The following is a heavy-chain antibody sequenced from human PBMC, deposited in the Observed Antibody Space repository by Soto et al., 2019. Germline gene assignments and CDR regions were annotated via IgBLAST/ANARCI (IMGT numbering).Heavy chain of an antibody. V-gene: IGHV3-33*01. Sequence: GGSLRLSCAPSGLTFSSYGMPWVRQAPGKGLEGGAVIWYDERNKYYADSVKGRFTISRNNSKNTLYLKMNSRRAKDTAGYNNARVYGSGTNYYYYGMDVWGQGTTVTVSS. CDR3: ARVYGSGTNYYYYGMDV. CDR1: GLTFSSYG. CDR2: IWYDERNK. J-gene: IGHJ6*02. D-gene: IGHD3-10*01.